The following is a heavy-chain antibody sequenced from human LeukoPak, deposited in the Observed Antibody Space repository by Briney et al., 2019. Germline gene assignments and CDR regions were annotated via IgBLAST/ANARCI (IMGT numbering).Heavy chain of an antibody. CDR2: ISAYNGNT. D-gene: IGHD4-11*01. CDR1: GYTFTNYG. CDR3: AREVVTTANWFDP. Sequence: ASVKVSCKASGYTFTNYGISWGRQAPGHGLEWMGWISAYNGNTNYAQKLQGRVTMTTDTSTSTAYMELRSLRSDDTAVYYCAREVVTTANWFDPWGQGTLVTVSS. J-gene: IGHJ5*02. V-gene: IGHV1-18*01.